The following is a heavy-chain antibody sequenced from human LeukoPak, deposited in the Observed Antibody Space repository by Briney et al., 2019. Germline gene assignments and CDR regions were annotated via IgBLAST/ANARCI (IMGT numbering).Heavy chain of an antibody. J-gene: IGHJ3*02. CDR3: ARGGSYLSAFDI. D-gene: IGHD1-26*01. Sequence: PGGSLRLSCVASGFTFSNYAMNWVRQAPGKGLEWVAVISSDGTNKYYADSVKGRFTFSRDNSKNTLYLQMNSLRAEDTAVYYCARGGSYLSAFDIWGQGTMVTVSS. V-gene: IGHV3-30*14. CDR1: GFTFSNYA. CDR2: ISSDGTNK.